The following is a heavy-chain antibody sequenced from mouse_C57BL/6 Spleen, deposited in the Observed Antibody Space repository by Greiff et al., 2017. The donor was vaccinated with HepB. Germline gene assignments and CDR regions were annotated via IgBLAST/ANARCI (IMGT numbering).Heavy chain of an antibody. CDR2: IYPGDGDT. J-gene: IGHJ1*03. CDR3: ARYGSSPRWYFDV. Sequence: VQLQQSGPELVKPGASVKISCKASGYAFSSSWMNWVKQRPGKGLEWIGRIYPGDGDTNYNGKFKGKATLTADKSSSTAYMQLSSLTSEDSAVYFCARYGSSPRWYFDVWGTGTTVTVSS. V-gene: IGHV1-82*01. D-gene: IGHD1-1*01. CDR1: GYAFSSSW.